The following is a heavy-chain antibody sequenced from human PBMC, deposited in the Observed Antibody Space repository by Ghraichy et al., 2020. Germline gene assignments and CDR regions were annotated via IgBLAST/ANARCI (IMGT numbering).Heavy chain of an antibody. CDR3: ARYKRFLEWLLSDPYWYFDL. Sequence: SETLSLTCMVSGGSISSSSYYWGWIRQPPGKGLEWIGSIYYSGSTYYNPSLKSRVTISVDTSKNQFSLKLSSLTAADTAVFYCARYKRFLEWLLSDPYWYFDLWGRGTLVTVSS. D-gene: IGHD3-3*01. V-gene: IGHV4-39*07. CDR2: IYYSGST. CDR1: GGSISSSSYY. J-gene: IGHJ2*01.